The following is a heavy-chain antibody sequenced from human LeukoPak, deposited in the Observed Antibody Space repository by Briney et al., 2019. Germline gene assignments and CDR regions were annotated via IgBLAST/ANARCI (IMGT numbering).Heavy chain of an antibody. CDR2: IIPIFGTA. D-gene: IGHD2-15*01. Sequence: SVKVSCKASGGTFSSYAISWVRQAPRQGLEWMGGIIPIFGTANYAQKFQGRVTITADESTSTAYMELSSLRSEDTAVYYCARALEYCSGGSCYGYLGYWGQGTLVTVSS. J-gene: IGHJ4*02. V-gene: IGHV1-69*01. CDR1: GGTFSSYA. CDR3: ARALEYCSGGSCYGYLGY.